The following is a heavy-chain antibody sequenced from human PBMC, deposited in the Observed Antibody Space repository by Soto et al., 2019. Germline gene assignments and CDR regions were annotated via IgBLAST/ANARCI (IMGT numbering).Heavy chain of an antibody. V-gene: IGHV4-34*01. Sequence: SETLSLTSDVYGGSFSGYIWTWIRQTPGKGLQWIGQINHSGSANYNPSLKSRVTISVHTSKSQFSLELSSVTAADTAVYYCARGLISGSHYSGGWYFDSWGQGTQVTVSS. D-gene: IGHD1-26*01. J-gene: IGHJ4*02. CDR2: INHSGSA. CDR3: ARGLISGSHYSGGWYFDS. CDR1: GGSFSGYI.